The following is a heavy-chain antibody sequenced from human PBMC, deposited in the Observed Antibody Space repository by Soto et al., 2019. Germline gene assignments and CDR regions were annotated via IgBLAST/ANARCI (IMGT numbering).Heavy chain of an antibody. CDR1: GDSISGSPYY. D-gene: IGHD6-13*01. CDR3: ARLQTAVPHY. Sequence: QVQLQESGPGLVMPSETLSLTCSVSGDSISGSPYYWGWIHQPPGKRLEWIGSIFHDGYIVYTPSLKSRVTISVDTSKNQFSLKLTSVAAADTAIYFCARLQTAVPHYWGQGILVTVSS. J-gene: IGHJ4*02. V-gene: IGHV4-39*01. CDR2: IFHDGYI.